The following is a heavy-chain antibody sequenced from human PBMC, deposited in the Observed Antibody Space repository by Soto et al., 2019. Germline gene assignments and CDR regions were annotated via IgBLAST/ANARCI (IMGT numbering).Heavy chain of an antibody. J-gene: IGHJ3*01. CDR1: GFTFSNYG. Sequence: GGSLRLSCTASGFTFSNYGMHWVRQAPGKGLEWVAVISYDGNNKYYADSVKGRFTISRDNSKNTLFLQMNSLRPEDTAVYYCAKDGGYYESSGYSGLAFDCWGRRTMVTVSS. V-gene: IGHV3-30*18. D-gene: IGHD3-22*01. CDR3: AKDGGYYESSGYSGLAFDC. CDR2: ISYDGNNK.